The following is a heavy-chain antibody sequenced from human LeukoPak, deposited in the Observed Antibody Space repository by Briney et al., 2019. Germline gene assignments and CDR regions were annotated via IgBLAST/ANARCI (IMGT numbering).Heavy chain of an antibody. CDR1: GYAFTNYD. CDR2: INPNGDRT. V-gene: IGHV1-46*01. Sequence: ASVKVSCKTSGYAFTNYDINWVRQAPGQGLEWLGIINPNGDRTNYAQTFQGRVTMTRDTSTTTVYMELSSLRSEDTAVYYCARDMSTRVTPISYAFDVWGQGTMVTVSS. CDR3: ARDMSTRVTPISYAFDV. J-gene: IGHJ3*01. D-gene: IGHD4-23*01.